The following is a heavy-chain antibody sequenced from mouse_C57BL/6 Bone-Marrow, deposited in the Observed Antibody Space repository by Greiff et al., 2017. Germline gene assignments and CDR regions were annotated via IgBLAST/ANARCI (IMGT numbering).Heavy chain of an antibody. J-gene: IGHJ2*01. Sequence: LQESGASVKISCKVSGYAFSTSWMNWVKQRPGKGLEWIGQIYPGDGDTNYNGKFKGKATLTADKSSSTAYMQLSSLTSEDAAVYYCAIRKITTVVAKDYWGQGTTLTVSS. CDR2: IYPGDGDT. CDR3: AIRKITTVVAKDY. V-gene: IGHV1-80*01. D-gene: IGHD1-1*01. CDR1: GYAFSTSW.